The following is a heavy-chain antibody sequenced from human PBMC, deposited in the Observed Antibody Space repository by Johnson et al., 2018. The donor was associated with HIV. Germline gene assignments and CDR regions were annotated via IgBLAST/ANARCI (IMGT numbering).Heavy chain of an antibody. CDR1: GFTFSSYA. CDR3: ARDQKVQPSGYLDAFDI. V-gene: IGHV3-30*04. CDR2: ISYDGSKR. J-gene: IGHJ3*02. D-gene: IGHD5-12*01. Sequence: QVQLVESGGGVVQPGRSLRLSCAASGFTFSSYAMHWVRQAPGTGLGWVAVISYDGSKRYYADSVKGRFTISRDNAKNSLYLQMNSLRAEDTAVYYCARDQKVQPSGYLDAFDIWGQGTMVTVSS.